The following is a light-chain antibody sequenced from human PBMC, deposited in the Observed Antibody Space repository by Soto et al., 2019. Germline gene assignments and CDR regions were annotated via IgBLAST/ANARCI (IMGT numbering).Light chain of an antibody. CDR2: AAS. Sequence: DIQMTQSPSSLSASVGDRVTITCRASQSISSYLNWYEQKPGKAPKLLIYAASSLQSGVPSRFSGSGSGTDFTLTISSLQPEDFETYYCQQSYSTHPTFGQGTKVDSK. CDR3: QQSYSTHPT. J-gene: IGKJ1*01. V-gene: IGKV1-39*01. CDR1: QSISSY.